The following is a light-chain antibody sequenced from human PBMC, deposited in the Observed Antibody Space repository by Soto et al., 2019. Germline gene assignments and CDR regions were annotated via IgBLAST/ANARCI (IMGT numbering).Light chain of an antibody. V-gene: IGLV1-51*01. Sequence: QSVLTQPPSVSAAPGQKVTISCSGSSSNIGNNYVSWYQQLPGTAPKLLIYDYNKRPSGIPDRFSGSKSGTSATLGITGLQTGDEADYYCGTWDSSLSAAYVFGTGTKVTVL. CDR1: SSNIGNNY. J-gene: IGLJ1*01. CDR2: DYN. CDR3: GTWDSSLSAAYV.